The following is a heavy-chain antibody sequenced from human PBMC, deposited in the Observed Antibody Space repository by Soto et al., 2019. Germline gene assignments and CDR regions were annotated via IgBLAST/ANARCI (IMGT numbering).Heavy chain of an antibody. CDR1: GYSFTSYW. CDR2: IYPGDSDT. CDR3: ARSKASGWYYYYGMDV. Sequence: RGESLKISCKGSGYSFTSYWIGWVRQMPGKGLEWMGIIYPGDSDTRYSPSFQGQVTISADKSISTAYLQWSSLKASDTAMYYCARSKASGWYYYYGMDVWGQGTTVTVSS. D-gene: IGHD6-19*01. J-gene: IGHJ6*02. V-gene: IGHV5-51*01.